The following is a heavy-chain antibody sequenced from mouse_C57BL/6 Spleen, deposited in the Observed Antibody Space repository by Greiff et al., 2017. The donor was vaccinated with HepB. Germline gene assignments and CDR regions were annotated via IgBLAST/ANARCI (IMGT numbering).Heavy chain of an antibody. CDR3: VRNYGNHYAMDY. Sequence: DVKLQESGGGLVQPKGSLKLSCAASGFSFNTYAMNWVRQAPGKGLEWVARIRSKSNNYATYYADSVKDRFTISRDDSESMLYLQMNNLKTEDTAMYYCVRNYGNHYAMDYWGQGTSVTVSS. CDR1: GFSFNTYA. J-gene: IGHJ4*01. D-gene: IGHD2-1*01. CDR2: IRSKSNNYAT. V-gene: IGHV10-1*01.